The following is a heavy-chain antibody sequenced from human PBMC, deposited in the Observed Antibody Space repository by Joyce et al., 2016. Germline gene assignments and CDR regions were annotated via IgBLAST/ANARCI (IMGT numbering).Heavy chain of an antibody. CDR1: GFTVRAYG. J-gene: IGHJ2*01. D-gene: IGHD5-18*01. Sequence: QVQLVESGGGVVQPGRSLRLSCAASGFTVRAYGMHWVRHAPGKGLEWVAVISYDGTDKYYGASAKGRFTISRDNSKNTLYLQMNSLRAEDTAVYHCAKDHREYNRGFYWYFDLWGRGTLVSVSS. CDR3: AKDHREYNRGFYWYFDL. CDR2: ISYDGTDK. V-gene: IGHV3-30*18.